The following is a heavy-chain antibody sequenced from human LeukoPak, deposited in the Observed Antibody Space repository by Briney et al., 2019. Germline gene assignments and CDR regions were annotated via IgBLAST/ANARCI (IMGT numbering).Heavy chain of an antibody. CDR2: ISSNGSTI. Sequence: PGGSLRLSCAASGFTFSDYYMRWIRQAPGKGLVWVSYISSNGSTINYADSVKGRFTISRDNAKNSLYLQMNSLRAEDTAVYYCARAPDIVVVPAAPLLYYMDVWGKGTTVTVSS. J-gene: IGHJ6*03. CDR1: GFTFSDYY. D-gene: IGHD2-2*01. V-gene: IGHV3-11*04. CDR3: ARAPDIVVVPAAPLLYYMDV.